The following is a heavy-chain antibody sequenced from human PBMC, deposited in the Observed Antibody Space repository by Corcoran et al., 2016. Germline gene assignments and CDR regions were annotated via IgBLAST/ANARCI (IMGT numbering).Heavy chain of an antibody. CDR3: ASLGGETLSRPITDY. J-gene: IGHJ4*02. Sequence: QVQLQQWGAGLLKPSETLSLTCAVYGGSFSGYYWSWIRQPPGKGLEWIGEINHSGSTNYNPSLKSRVTISVDTSKNQFSLKLSSVTAADTAVYYCASLGGETLSRPITDYWGQGTLVTVSS. D-gene: IGHD2-21*01. CDR1: GGSFSGYY. CDR2: INHSGST. V-gene: IGHV4-34*01.